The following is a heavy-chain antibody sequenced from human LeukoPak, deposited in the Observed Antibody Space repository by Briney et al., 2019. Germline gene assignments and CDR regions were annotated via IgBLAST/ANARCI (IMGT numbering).Heavy chain of an antibody. CDR3: ARDSSSWLYFDY. D-gene: IGHD6-13*01. J-gene: IGHJ4*02. Sequence: TGGSLRLSCAASGFTFSSYAMHWVRQAPGKGLEWVAVISYDGSNKYYADSVKGRFTISRDNSKNTLYLQMNSLRAEDTAVYYCARDSSSWLYFDYWGQGTLVTVSS. CDR1: GFTFSSYA. V-gene: IGHV3-30*04. CDR2: ISYDGSNK.